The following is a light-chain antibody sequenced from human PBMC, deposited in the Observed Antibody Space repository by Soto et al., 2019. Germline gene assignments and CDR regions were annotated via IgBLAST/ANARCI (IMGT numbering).Light chain of an antibody. CDR3: QQYGSSGT. V-gene: IGKV3-20*01. Sequence: EIVLPQSPGTLSLSPGARAPLSCRASQSVSNNYLAWYQQKPGQAPRLLIYGASNRATGIPDRFSGSGSGTDFTLTISRLEPEDFAVYYCQQYGSSGTVGQGTKVDI. J-gene: IGKJ1*01. CDR2: GAS. CDR1: QSVSNNY.